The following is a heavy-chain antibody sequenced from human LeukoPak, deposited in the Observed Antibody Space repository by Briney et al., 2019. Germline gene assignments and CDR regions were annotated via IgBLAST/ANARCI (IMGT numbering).Heavy chain of an antibody. CDR3: ARADSSGSRGDY. V-gene: IGHV1-2*02. D-gene: IGHD3-22*01. Sequence: ASVKVSCKASGYTFTGYYMHWVRQAPGQGLEWMGWINPNSGGTNYAQKFQGRVTMTRDTSISTAYMELNRLRSDDTAVYYCARADSSGSRGDYWGQGTLVTVSS. CDR2: INPNSGGT. J-gene: IGHJ4*02. CDR1: GYTFTGYY.